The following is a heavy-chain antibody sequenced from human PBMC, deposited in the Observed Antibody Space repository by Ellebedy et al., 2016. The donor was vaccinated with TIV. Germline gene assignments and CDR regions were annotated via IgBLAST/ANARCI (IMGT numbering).Heavy chain of an antibody. CDR3: TKGTGGYSPEFDC. CDR1: GFTFGDYA. J-gene: IGHJ4*02. Sequence: GGSLRLSXAASGFTFGDYAMHWVRQAPGKGLEWVSLISWDGGTTYYGDSVKGRFTISRDNSKDSLYLQLNNLRTEDTGLYYCTKGTGGYSPEFDCWGQGTLVTVSS. D-gene: IGHD2-8*02. CDR2: ISWDGGTT. V-gene: IGHV3-43D*03.